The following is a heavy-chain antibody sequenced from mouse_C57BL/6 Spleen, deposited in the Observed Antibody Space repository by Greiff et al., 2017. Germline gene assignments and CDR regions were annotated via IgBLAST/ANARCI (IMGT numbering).Heavy chain of an antibody. CDR1: GFNIKNTY. J-gene: IGHJ4*01. Sequence: EVQLQESVAELVRPGASVKLSCTASGFNIKNTYMHWVKQRPEQGLEWIGRIDPANGNTKYAPKFQGKATITADTSSNTAYLQLSSLTSEDTAIYYCARSPFYYGSSDYAMDYWGQGTSVTVSS. V-gene: IGHV14-3*01. CDR3: ARSPFYYGSSDYAMDY. CDR2: IDPANGNT. D-gene: IGHD1-1*01.